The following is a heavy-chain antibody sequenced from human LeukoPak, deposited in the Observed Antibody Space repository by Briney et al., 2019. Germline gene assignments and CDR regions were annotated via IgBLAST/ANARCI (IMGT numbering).Heavy chain of an antibody. D-gene: IGHD2-2*01. V-gene: IGHV3-30-3*01. Sequence: GGSLRLSCAASGFTFSNYAMHWVRQAPGKGLEWVAVISYDGSNKYYADSVKGRFTISRDNSKNTLYLQMNSLRAEDTAVYYCARDGVGTEPAANYYYGMDVWGQGTTVTVSS. CDR1: GFTFSNYA. J-gene: IGHJ6*02. CDR2: ISYDGSNK. CDR3: ARDGVGTEPAANYYYGMDV.